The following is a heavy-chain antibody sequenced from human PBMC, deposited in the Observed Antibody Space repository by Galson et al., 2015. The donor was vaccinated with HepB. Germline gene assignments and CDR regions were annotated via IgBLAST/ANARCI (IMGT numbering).Heavy chain of an antibody. D-gene: IGHD3-10*01. CDR3: TRYYYGSGSYSLNY. CDR1: GFTFSSYG. V-gene: IGHV3-15*01. Sequence: SLRLSCAASGFTFSSYGMHWVRQAPGKGLEWVGRIKSKTAGGTAEYAAPVKDRFTISRDDSKNTLYLQMNSLKTEDTAVYYCTRYYYGSGSYSLNYWGQGTLVTVSS. J-gene: IGHJ4*02. CDR2: IKSKTAGGTA.